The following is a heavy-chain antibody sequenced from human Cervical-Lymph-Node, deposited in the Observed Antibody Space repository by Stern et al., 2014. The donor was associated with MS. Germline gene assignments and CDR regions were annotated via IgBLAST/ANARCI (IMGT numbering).Heavy chain of an antibody. CDR3: AGPRYAF. CDR1: GGSFMNYA. CDR2: ISPLVSTS. Sequence: VQLVESGPEVKKPGSSVKVSCKASGGSFMNYAITWVRQAPGQGPEWMGDISPLVSTSNYAQTFQGRVTITADKPTTTAYMEVNSLTSEDTAVYYSAGPRYAFWGQGTLVIVSS. D-gene: IGHD2-2*01. V-gene: IGHV1-69*06. J-gene: IGHJ4*02.